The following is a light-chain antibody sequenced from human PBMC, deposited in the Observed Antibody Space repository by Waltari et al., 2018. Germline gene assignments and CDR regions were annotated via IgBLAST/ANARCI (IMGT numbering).Light chain of an antibody. Sequence: HSALTQPASVSGSPGQSITIPCSGRSSAVGGYNYVSWYLQYPGQAPKLIIYDVSQRPAEISDRFSGSKSGSTASLTISGLQAEDEADYYCSSYTSSNTVVFGGGTKVTVL. CDR2: DVS. CDR1: SSAVGGYNY. V-gene: IGLV2-14*03. J-gene: IGLJ2*01. CDR3: SSYTSSNTVV.